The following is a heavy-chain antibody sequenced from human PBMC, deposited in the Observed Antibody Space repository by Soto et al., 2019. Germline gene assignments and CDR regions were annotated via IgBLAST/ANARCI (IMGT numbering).Heavy chain of an antibody. CDR2: IYYSGST. CDR1: GDSVSSGSYY. V-gene: IGHV4-61*01. J-gene: IGHJ4*02. D-gene: IGHD5-12*01. Sequence: SETLSLTCTVSGDSVSSGSYYWSWIRQPPGKGLEWIWYIYYSGSTNYNPSLKSRVTISVDTSKNQFSLKLSSVTAADTAVYYYAREWLQLKSPGKYYFDYWGQGTLVTVSS. CDR3: AREWLQLKSPGKYYFDY.